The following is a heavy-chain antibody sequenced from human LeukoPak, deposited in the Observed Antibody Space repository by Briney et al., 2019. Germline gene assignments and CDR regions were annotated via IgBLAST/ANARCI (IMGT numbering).Heavy chain of an antibody. CDR3: TAGVAVSRWYYFDY. V-gene: IGHV1-24*01. J-gene: IGHJ4*01. CDR2: FAPEDGER. Sequence: ALVTVSFKGSGYSLTDFSINWVRQAPGKGVGWMGGFAPEDGERIYAQKFQRRVTMTEDTSADTAYMELSSLKSEDTAVYFCTAGVAVSRWYYFDYWGQGTLVTVSS. D-gene: IGHD6-13*01. CDR1: GYSLTDFS.